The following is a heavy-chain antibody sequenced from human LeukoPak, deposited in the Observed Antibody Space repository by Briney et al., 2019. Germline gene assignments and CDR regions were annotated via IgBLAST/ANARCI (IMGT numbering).Heavy chain of an antibody. V-gene: IGHV3-7*01. CDR1: GFIFSSYW. CDR2: IKQDGSEK. CDR3: ARAGGSTVSHSDY. D-gene: IGHD4-17*01. J-gene: IGHJ4*02. Sequence: PGGSLRLSCAASGFIFSSYWMSWVRQAPGKGLEWVANIKQDGSEKYYVDSVKGRFTISRDNAKNSLYLQMNSLRAEDTAVYYCARAGGSTVSHSDYWGQGTLVTVSS.